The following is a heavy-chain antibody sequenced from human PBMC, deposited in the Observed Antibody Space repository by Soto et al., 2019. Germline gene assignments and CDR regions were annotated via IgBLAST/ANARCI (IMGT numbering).Heavy chain of an antibody. Sequence: QVQLVQSGAEVKKPGASVKVSCKASGYTFTSYDINSVRQATGQGLAWMGWMNPNSGNTGSAQKFQGRITLTRSTSVSTAYMELSSLRSEDTAVYYCECWGDRSYWYFDLWGRGTLVTVSS. CDR3: ECWGDRSYWYFDL. V-gene: IGHV1-8*01. J-gene: IGHJ2*01. CDR1: GYTFTSYD. D-gene: IGHD2-21*02. CDR2: MNPNSGNT.